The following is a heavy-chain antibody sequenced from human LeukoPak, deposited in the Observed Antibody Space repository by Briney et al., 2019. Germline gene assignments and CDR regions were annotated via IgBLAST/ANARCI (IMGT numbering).Heavy chain of an antibody. D-gene: IGHD5-18*01. CDR1: GFTFSSYA. CDR3: ARIQLWSNRDFDY. J-gene: IGHJ4*02. V-gene: IGHV3-66*01. Sequence: GGSLRLSCAASGFTFSSYAMSWVRQAPGKGLEWVSVIYSGGSTYYADSVKGRFTISRDNSKNTLYLQMNSLRAEDTAVYYCARIQLWSNRDFDYWGQGTLVTVSS. CDR2: IYSGGST.